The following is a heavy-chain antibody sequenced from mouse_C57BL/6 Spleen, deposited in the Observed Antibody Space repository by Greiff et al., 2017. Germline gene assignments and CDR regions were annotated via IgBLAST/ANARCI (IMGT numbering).Heavy chain of an antibody. J-gene: IGHJ1*03. CDR3: ARDDGNYGCFDF. D-gene: IGHD2-1*01. Sequence: QVQLKESGPGLVQPSQSLSITCTVSGFSLTSYGVHWVRPSPGKGLEWLGVIWSGGSTDYNAAFISRLSISKDNSKSQVFFKMNSLQADDTAIYYCARDDGNYGCFDFWGTGTTVTVSS. CDR2: IWSGGST. V-gene: IGHV2-2*01. CDR1: GFSLTSYG.